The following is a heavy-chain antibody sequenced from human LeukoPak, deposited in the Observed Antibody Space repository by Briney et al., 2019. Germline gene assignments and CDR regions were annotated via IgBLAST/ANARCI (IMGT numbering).Heavy chain of an antibody. CDR1: GLTFSSYA. CDR3: AKDPSYDILTGYPLYYFDY. Sequence: GGSLRLSCAASGLTFSSYAMSWVRQAPGKGLEWVSAISGSGGSTYYADSVKGRFTISRDNSKNTLYLQMNSLRAEDTAVYYCAKDPSYDILTGYPLYYFDYWGQGTLVTVSS. CDR2: ISGSGGST. V-gene: IGHV3-23*01. J-gene: IGHJ4*02. D-gene: IGHD3-9*01.